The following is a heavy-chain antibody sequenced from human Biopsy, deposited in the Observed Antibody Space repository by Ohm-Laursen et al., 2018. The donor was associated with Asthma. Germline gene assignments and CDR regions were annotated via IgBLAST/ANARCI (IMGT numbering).Heavy chain of an antibody. CDR3: ASYEVVTAILPMDV. CDR1: GFTFSSYG. V-gene: IGHV3-30*03. Sequence: SLRLSCAASGFTFSSYGMHWVRQAPGKGLEWVAIISFDGSNKYYGDSVKGRFTIARDNSKNTVYLQMNSLRAEDTAVYYCASYEVVTAILPMDVWGQGTTVTVSS. D-gene: IGHD2-21*02. J-gene: IGHJ6*02. CDR2: ISFDGSNK.